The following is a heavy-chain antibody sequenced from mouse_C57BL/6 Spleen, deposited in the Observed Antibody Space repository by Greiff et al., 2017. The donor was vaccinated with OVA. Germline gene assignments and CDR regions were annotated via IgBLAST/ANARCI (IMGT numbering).Heavy chain of an antibody. CDR2: INPGSGGT. J-gene: IGHJ3*01. Sequence: QVQLQQSGAELVKPGTSVKVSCKASGYAFTNYLIEWVKQRPGQGLEWIGVINPGSGGTNYNEKFKGKATLTADKSSSTAYMQLSSLTSEASAVYFVARGGFIVTVVSTPFAYWGQGTLVTVSA. CDR1: GYAFTNYL. D-gene: IGHD1-1*01. V-gene: IGHV1-54*01. CDR3: ARGGFIVTVVSTPFAY.